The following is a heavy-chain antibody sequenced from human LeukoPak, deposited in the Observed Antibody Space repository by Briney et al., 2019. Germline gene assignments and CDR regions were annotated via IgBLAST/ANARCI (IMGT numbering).Heavy chain of an antibody. CDR1: GGSFSGYY. Sequence: SETLSLTCNVSGGSFSGYYWTWIRQPPKKGLEWIGEVSHSGSTHYNPSLRSRVIISLDTSTEQVSLRLTSVTAADTAVYYCARVSRGGTIYYFDYWGQGTLVTVSS. J-gene: IGHJ4*02. D-gene: IGHD3-16*01. CDR2: VSHSGST. CDR3: ARVSRGGTIYYFDY. V-gene: IGHV4-34*01.